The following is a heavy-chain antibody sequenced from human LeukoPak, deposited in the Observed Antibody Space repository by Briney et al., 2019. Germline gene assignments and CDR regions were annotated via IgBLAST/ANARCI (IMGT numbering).Heavy chain of an antibody. Sequence: SGTLSLTCAVSGGSISSSNWWSWVRQPPGKGLEWIGEIYHSGSTNYNPSLKSRVTISVDTSKNQFSLKLSSVTAADTAVYYCARRAQLWAYFDYWGQGTLVTVSS. D-gene: IGHD5-18*01. V-gene: IGHV4-4*02. CDR2: IYHSGST. J-gene: IGHJ4*02. CDR1: GGSISSSNW. CDR3: ARRAQLWAYFDY.